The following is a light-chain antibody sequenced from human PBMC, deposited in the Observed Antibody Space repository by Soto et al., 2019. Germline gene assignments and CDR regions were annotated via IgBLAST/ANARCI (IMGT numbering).Light chain of an antibody. Sequence: EIVMTQSPATLSVSPGERATLSCRASQSVSSNLAWDQQKPGQAPRLLIYGASTRATGSPARFSGSGSGTEFTLTISSLQSEDFAVYYCQQYNNWPPRTFGQGTKVEIK. V-gene: IGKV3-15*01. CDR1: QSVSSN. CDR3: QQYNNWPPRT. J-gene: IGKJ1*01. CDR2: GAS.